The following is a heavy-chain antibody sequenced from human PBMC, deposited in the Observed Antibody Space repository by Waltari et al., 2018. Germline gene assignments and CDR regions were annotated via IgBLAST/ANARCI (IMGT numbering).Heavy chain of an antibody. CDR3: AAVAWHYSVRIDY. J-gene: IGHJ4*02. CDR2: THHIGTT. CDR1: GHSIRSEYF. D-gene: IGHD6-19*01. V-gene: IGHV4-38-2*01. Sequence: QVQLQESGPGLVKPSETLSLTCAVFGHSIRSEYFWGWIRQHPGKVLEWIGTTHHIGTTFYSPSLKNRITISLAPSNYQFSLRLRSMTAADTAVYYCAAVAWHYSVRIDYWGQGTLVTVSS.